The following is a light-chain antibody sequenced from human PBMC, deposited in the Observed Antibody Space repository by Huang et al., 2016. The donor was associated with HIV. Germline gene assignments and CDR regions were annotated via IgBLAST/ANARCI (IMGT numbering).Light chain of an antibody. CDR1: QTIINY. CDR3: QQRGDWPLT. CDR2: DAS. V-gene: IGKV3-11*01. Sequence: EIVLTQSPATLSLSPGERATLSCRASQTIINYLAWYQQKPGQAPRLLIYDASNRATGIPARFSGSGSGTDFTLTINSLEPEDFAVYYCQQRGDWPLTFGGGTKVEIK. J-gene: IGKJ4*01.